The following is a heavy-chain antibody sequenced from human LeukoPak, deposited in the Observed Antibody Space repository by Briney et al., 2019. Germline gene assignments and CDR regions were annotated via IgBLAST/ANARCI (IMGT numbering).Heavy chain of an antibody. CDR1: GGTFSSYA. V-gene: IGHV1-69*13. CDR3: ARTGGSSWYQYFGFDY. D-gene: IGHD6-13*01. Sequence: SVTVSCKASGGTFSSYAISWVRQAPGQGLEWMGGIIPIFGTANYAQKFQGRVTITADESTNTAYMELSSLRSEDTAVYYCARTGGSSWYQYFGFDYWGQGTLVTVSS. J-gene: IGHJ4*02. CDR2: IIPIFGTA.